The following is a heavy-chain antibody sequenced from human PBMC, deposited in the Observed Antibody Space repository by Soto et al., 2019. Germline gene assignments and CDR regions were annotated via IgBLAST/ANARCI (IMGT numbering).Heavy chain of an antibody. CDR2: INSDGSST. CDR1: GFTFSSYW. Sequence: EVQLVESGGGLVQPGGSLRLSCAASGFTFSSYWMHWVRQAPGKGLVWVSRINSDGSSTSYADSVKGRFTISRDNAKNTLYLQMNSLRAEDTAVYYCARGGGRYDFWSGYISGGDYWGQGTLVTVSS. D-gene: IGHD3-3*01. CDR3: ARGGGRYDFWSGYISGGDY. V-gene: IGHV3-74*01. J-gene: IGHJ4*02.